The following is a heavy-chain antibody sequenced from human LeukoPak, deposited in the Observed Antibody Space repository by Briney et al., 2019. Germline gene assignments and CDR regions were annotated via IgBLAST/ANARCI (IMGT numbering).Heavy chain of an antibody. Sequence: AGSLRLSCAASGFTFSSYWVHWVRQAPGKGLVWVSRINTDGSDTRYADSVKGRFTISRDNAKNTLSLQMNSLRAEDTAVYYCARGVVANAFDIWGQGTMVTVSS. V-gene: IGHV3-74*01. D-gene: IGHD3-22*01. J-gene: IGHJ3*02. CDR3: ARGVVANAFDI. CDR1: GFTFSSYW. CDR2: INTDGSDT.